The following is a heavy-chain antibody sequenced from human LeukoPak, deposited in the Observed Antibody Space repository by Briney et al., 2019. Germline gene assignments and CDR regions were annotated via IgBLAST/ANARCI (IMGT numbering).Heavy chain of an antibody. CDR3: ARGGGLDV. CDR2: INHNGNVN. Sequence: GGSLRLSCAASGFTFSSYWMNWARQAPGKGLEWVASINHNGNVNYYVDSVKGRFTITRDNAKNSLYLQMSNLRAEDTAVYFCARGGGLDVWGQGATVTVSS. CDR1: GFTFSSYW. V-gene: IGHV3-7*03. D-gene: IGHD3-16*01. J-gene: IGHJ6*02.